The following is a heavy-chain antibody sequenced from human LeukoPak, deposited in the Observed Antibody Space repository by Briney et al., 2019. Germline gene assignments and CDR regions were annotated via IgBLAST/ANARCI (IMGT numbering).Heavy chain of an antibody. CDR2: IYYSGST. J-gene: IGHJ4*02. Sequence: SETLSLTCTVSGGSISSSSYYWGWIRQPPGKGLEWIGSIYYSGSTYYNPSLKSRVTISVDTPKNQCSLTLSSATAADTAVYYRARDRDYYDSSGYHAFDYWGQGTLVTVSS. CDR1: GGSISSSSYY. V-gene: IGHV4-39*07. CDR3: ARDRDYYDSSGYHAFDY. D-gene: IGHD3-22*01.